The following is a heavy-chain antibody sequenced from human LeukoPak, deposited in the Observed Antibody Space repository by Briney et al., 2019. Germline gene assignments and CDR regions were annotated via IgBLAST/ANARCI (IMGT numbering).Heavy chain of an antibody. V-gene: IGHV4-59*01. Sequence: SGTLSLTCSVSGGSISSYYWSWIRQPPGKGLEWIGYIYYSGSTNYNPSLKSRVTISVDTSKNQFSLKLSSVTAADTAVYYCARDNWNYGSSMDVWGQGTTVTVSS. D-gene: IGHD1-7*01. J-gene: IGHJ6*02. CDR2: IYYSGST. CDR3: ARDNWNYGSSMDV. CDR1: GGSISSYY.